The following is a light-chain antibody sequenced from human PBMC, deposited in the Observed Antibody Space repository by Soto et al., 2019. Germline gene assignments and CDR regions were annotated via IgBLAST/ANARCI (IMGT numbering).Light chain of an antibody. V-gene: IGLV2-8*01. CDR1: SGDIGGYNY. CDR3: SSYAGSNNLGV. CDR2: EVS. J-gene: IGLJ3*02. Sequence: QSALTQPASVSGSPGQSITISCTGTSGDIGGYNYVSWYQQHPGKAPKLLIYEVSKRPSGVPDRFSGSKSGNTASLTVSGLQAEDEADYYCSSYAGSNNLGVFGGGTKVTVL.